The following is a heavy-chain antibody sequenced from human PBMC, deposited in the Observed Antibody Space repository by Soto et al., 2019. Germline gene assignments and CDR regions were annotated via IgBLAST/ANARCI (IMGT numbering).Heavy chain of an antibody. Sequence: QVQLVPSGAEVKKPGSSVKVSCKASGGTFSSYAISWVRQAPGQGLEWMRGISPIFCTATSPKKFQGRVTITADKSTRTDYMELSSLRSEDKAGYYCARGLAVAGTEWFDPWGQGTPVTVSS. D-gene: IGHD6-19*01. CDR3: ARGLAVAGTEWFDP. CDR1: GGTFSSYA. J-gene: IGHJ5*02. CDR2: ISPIFCTA. V-gene: IGHV1-69*06.